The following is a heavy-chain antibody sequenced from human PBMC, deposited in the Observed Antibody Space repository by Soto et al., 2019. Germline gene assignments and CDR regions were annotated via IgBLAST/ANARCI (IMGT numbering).Heavy chain of an antibody. CDR2: IWYDGSNK. D-gene: IGHD1-26*01. CDR1: GFTFSSYG. Sequence: PGGSLRLSCAASGFTFSSYGMHWVRQAPGKGLEWVAVIWYDGSNKYYADSVKGRFTISRDNSKNTLYLQMNSLRAEDTAVYYCARSIVGATSGVLGFDYWGQGTLVTVSS. J-gene: IGHJ4*02. CDR3: ARSIVGATSGVLGFDY. V-gene: IGHV3-33*01.